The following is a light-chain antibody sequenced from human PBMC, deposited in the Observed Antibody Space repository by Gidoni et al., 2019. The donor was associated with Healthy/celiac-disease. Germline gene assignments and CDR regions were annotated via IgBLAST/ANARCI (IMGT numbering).Light chain of an antibody. Sequence: QSVLTQPPSVSGAPGKRATISCTGSRSNIGAGYDVHWYQQLPGTAHKLHRYGNSKRPSGVPDRFSGSKSGTSASLAITGLQAEDEADYYCQSYDSSLSGWVFGGGTKLTVL. CDR2: GNS. CDR3: QSYDSSLSGWV. J-gene: IGLJ3*02. V-gene: IGLV1-40*01. CDR1: RSNIGAGYD.